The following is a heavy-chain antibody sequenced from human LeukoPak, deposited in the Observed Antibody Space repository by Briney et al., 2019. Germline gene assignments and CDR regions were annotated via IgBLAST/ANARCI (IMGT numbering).Heavy chain of an antibody. CDR2: IWYDGSNK. D-gene: IGHD3-9*01. CDR1: GFTFSSYG. V-gene: IGHV3-30*02. Sequence: PGGSLRLSCAAPGFTFSSYGMHWVRQAPGKGLEWVAVIWYDGSNKYYADSVKGRFTISRDNSKNTLYLQMYSLRAEDTAVYYCAKSGVLRYFDYLDYWGQGTLVTVSS. CDR3: AKSGVLRYFDYLDY. J-gene: IGHJ4*02.